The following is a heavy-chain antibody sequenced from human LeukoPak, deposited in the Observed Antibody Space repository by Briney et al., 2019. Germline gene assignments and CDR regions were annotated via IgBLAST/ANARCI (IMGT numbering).Heavy chain of an antibody. D-gene: IGHD1/OR15-1a*01. CDR2: ISGGSSGST. CDR3: AKDPRRGKKQEINYYYYYMDV. Sequence: GGSLRLSCAASGFTFSDYAMSWVRQAPGKGLEWLSVISGGSSGSTYYADSVTGRFTVSRDNSKNTLYLQMNSLRAEDTAVYYCAKDPRRGKKQEINYYYYYMDVWGKGTTVTVSS. V-gene: IGHV3-23*01. CDR1: GFTFSDYA. J-gene: IGHJ6*03.